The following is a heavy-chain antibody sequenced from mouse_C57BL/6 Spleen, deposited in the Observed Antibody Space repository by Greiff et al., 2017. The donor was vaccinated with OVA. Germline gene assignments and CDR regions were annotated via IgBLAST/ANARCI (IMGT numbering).Heavy chain of an antibody. CDR2: IDPSDSYT. CDR3: ARGDYGNTWFAY. Sequence: VQLQQPGAELVRPGTSVKLSCKASGYTFTSYWMHWVKQRPGQGLEWIGVIDPSDSYTNYNQKFKGKATLTVDTSSSTAYMQLSSLTSEDSAVYYWARGDYGNTWFAYWGQGTLVTVSA. V-gene: IGHV1-59*01. D-gene: IGHD2-1*01. CDR1: GYTFTSYW. J-gene: IGHJ3*01.